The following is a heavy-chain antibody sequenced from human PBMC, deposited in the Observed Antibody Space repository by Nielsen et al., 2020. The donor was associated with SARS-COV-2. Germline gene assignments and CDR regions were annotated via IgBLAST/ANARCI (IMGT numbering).Heavy chain of an antibody. CDR2: ISYDGSNK. Sequence: GESLKISCAASGFTLSSYGMHWVRQAPGKGLEWVAVISYDGSNKYYADSVKGRFTISRDNSKNTLYLQMNSLRAEDTAVYYCAKDHSNYDLSFGDVWGKGTTVTVSS. V-gene: IGHV3-30*18. CDR1: GFTLSSYG. D-gene: IGHD3-16*01. CDR3: AKDHSNYDLSFGDV. J-gene: IGHJ6*04.